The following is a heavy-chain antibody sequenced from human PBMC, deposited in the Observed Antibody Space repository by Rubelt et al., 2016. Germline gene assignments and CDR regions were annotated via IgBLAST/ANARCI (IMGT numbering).Heavy chain of an antibody. CDR1: FA. V-gene: IGHV3-30*04. Sequence: FAMHWVRQAPGKGLEWVSVISYDGKNKYYADSVEGRFTISRDNSKSTLYLQMNSLRPEDTAVYYCARVSPGYSYAFVDYWGQGTLVTVSS. CDR2: ISYDGKNK. CDR3: ARVSPGYSYAFVDY. D-gene: IGHD5-18*01. J-gene: IGHJ4*02.